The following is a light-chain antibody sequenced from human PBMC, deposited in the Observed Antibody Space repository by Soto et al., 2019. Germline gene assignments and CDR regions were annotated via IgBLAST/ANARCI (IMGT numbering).Light chain of an antibody. J-gene: IGLJ3*02. CDR3: AAWDDSLNGWV. CDR2: YDD. CDR1: SSNIGNNA. V-gene: IGLV1-36*01. Sequence: QLVLTQPPSVSEAPRQRVTISCSGSSSNIGNNAVNWNQQLPGKAPKLLIYYDDLLPSGVSDRFSGSKSGTSASLAISGLQSEDEADYYCAAWDDSLNGWVFGGGTKLTVL.